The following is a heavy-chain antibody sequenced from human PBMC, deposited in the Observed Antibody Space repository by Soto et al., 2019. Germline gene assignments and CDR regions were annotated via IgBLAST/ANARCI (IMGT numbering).Heavy chain of an antibody. D-gene: IGHD3-10*02. V-gene: IGHV3-30*18. CDR3: AKAVDISVRGGPPSDY. Sequence: QVQLVESGGGVVQPGGSLRLSCAASGFIFNRFGMHWVRQAPGKGLEWVATISYDGNNKYYRDTVKGRFTISRDNYQNXLYLQMNSLRPEDTAMYFCAKAVDISVRGGPPSDYWCQGTLVTVSS. CDR2: ISYDGNNK. CDR1: GFIFNRFG. J-gene: IGHJ4*02.